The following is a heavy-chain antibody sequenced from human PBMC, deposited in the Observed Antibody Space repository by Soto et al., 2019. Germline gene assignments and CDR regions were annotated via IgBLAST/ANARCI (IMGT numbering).Heavy chain of an antibody. V-gene: IGHV1-46*01. D-gene: IGHD4-17*01. CDR2: INPSGGST. J-gene: IGHJ5*02. CDR1: GYTFTSYY. CDR3: ARGPVHGDYPHNWFDP. Sequence: QVQLVQSEAEVKKPGASVKVSCKASGYTFTSYYMHWVRQAPGQGLEWMGIINPSGGSTSYAQKFQGRVTMTRDTSTSTVYMELSSLRSEDTAVYYCARGPVHGDYPHNWFDPWGQGTLVTVSS.